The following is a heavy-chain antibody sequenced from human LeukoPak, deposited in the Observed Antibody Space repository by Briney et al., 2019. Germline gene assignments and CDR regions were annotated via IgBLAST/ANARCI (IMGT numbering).Heavy chain of an antibody. CDR1: GFTFSSYW. CDR2: INTDGSTT. CDR3: ARGSPAAV. V-gene: IGHV3-74*01. J-gene: IGHJ4*02. Sequence: TGRSLRLSCAASGFTFSSYWMHWVRQAPGKGLVWVSRINTDGSTTNHADSVKGRFTISRDNAENTLYLQMNSLRAEDTAVYYCARGSPAAVWGQGALVTVSS. D-gene: IGHD6-25*01.